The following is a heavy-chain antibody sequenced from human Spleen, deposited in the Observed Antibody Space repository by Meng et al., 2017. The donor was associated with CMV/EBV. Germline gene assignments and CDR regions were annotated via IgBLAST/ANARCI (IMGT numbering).Heavy chain of an antibody. V-gene: IGHV3-30-3*01. CDR2: ISYDGSNK. CDR1: GFTFSSYA. J-gene: IGHJ4*02. CDR3: AREEALYYFDY. Sequence: QVQLVESGXGVVQPGXSLRLSCAASGFTFSSYAMHWVRRAPGKGLEWVAVISYDGSNKYYADSVKGRFTISRDNSKNTLYLQMNSLRAEDTAVYYCAREEALYYFDYWGQGTLVTVSS.